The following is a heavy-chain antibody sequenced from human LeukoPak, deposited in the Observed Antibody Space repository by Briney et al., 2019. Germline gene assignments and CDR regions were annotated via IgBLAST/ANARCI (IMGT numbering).Heavy chain of an antibody. CDR3: AKDGRYSGSYYDY. CDR1: GFTVSSNY. D-gene: IGHD1-26*01. Sequence: GGSLRLSCAASGFTVSSNYMSWVRQAPGKGLEWVSVIYSGGSTYYADSVKGRFTISRDNSKNTLYLQMNSLRAEDTAVYYCAKDGRYSGSYYDYWGQGTLVTVSS. CDR2: IYSGGST. J-gene: IGHJ4*02. V-gene: IGHV3-66*01.